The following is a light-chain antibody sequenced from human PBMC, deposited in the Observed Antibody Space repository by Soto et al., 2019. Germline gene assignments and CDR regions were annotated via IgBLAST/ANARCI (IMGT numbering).Light chain of an antibody. CDR1: QSVSNNY. CDR2: WSS. J-gene: IGKJ2*01. Sequence: EVVLTQSPGTLSLSPGERATLSCRASQSVSNNYFAWYQQKPGQAPRLLIFWSSDRAAAIPDQFSGSGSETHCIHTISRLEPEDFAVYYCQQYSSSYPYTCGQGTKVEIK. V-gene: IGKV3-20*01. CDR3: QQYSSSYPYT.